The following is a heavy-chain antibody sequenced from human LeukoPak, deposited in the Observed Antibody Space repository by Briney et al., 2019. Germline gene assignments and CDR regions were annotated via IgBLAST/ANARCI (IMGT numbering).Heavy chain of an antibody. J-gene: IGHJ4*02. Sequence: GASVKVSCKASGYTFTGYYMHWVRQAPGQGLEWMGWINPNSGGTNYAQKFQGRVTMTRDASISTAYMELSRLRSGDTAVYYCASSWSTYYDSSGYYYAAYWGQGTLVTVSS. D-gene: IGHD3-22*01. V-gene: IGHV1-2*02. CDR3: ASSWSTYYDSSGYYYAAY. CDR2: INPNSGGT. CDR1: GYTFTGYY.